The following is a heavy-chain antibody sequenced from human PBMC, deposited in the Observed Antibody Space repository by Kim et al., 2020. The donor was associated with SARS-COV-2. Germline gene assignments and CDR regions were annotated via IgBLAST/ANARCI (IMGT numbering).Heavy chain of an antibody. V-gene: IGHV3-33*01. Sequence: GGSLRLSCAASGLPFSASGMHWVRQAPGKGLEWVAMIWSDGTKKYYADPVKGRFTISRDNSKNTVYLQMNSRRAEDTAVYYCARDKGERYSDYWGQGTLVIVS. CDR3: ARDKGERYSDY. CDR1: GLPFSASG. D-gene: IGHD3-16*01. CDR2: IWSDGTKK. J-gene: IGHJ4*02.